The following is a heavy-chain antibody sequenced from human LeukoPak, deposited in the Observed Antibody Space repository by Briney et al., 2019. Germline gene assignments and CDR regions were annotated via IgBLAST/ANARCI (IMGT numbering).Heavy chain of an antibody. CDR1: GGSFSGYY. J-gene: IGHJ5*02. D-gene: IGHD4-17*01. Sequence: SETLSLTCAVYGGSFSGYYWSWIRQPPGKGLEWIGEINHSGSTNYNPSLKSRVTISVDTSKNQLSLKLSSVTAADTAVYYCARGYNYGDYNWFDPWGQGTLVTVSS. V-gene: IGHV4-34*01. CDR2: INHSGST. CDR3: ARGYNYGDYNWFDP.